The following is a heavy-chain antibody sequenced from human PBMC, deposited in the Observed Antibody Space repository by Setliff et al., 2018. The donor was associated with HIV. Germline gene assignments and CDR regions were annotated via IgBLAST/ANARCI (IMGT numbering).Heavy chain of an antibody. CDR2: IDPSNSNT. CDR1: GYSFTSYW. Sequence: GESLKISCKGSGYSFTSYWISWVRQMPGKGLEWMGRIDPSNSNTNYGPSFQGHVTISADKPTNTAFLQWSSLKASDSAMYYCSRGIAVAGHDFANTPGDIWGQGTMVTVSS. D-gene: IGHD6-19*01. V-gene: IGHV5-10-1*01. J-gene: IGHJ3*02. CDR3: SRGIAVAGHDFANTPGDI.